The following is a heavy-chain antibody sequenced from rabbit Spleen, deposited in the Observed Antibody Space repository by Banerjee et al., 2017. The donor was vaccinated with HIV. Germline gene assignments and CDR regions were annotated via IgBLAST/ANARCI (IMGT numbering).Heavy chain of an antibody. Sequence: QQQLEESGGGLVKPGGTLTLTCKASGFDLNNYCYMCWVRQAPGKGLEWIGTISNGDDNTYFASWAKGRFTISKTSSTMVTLQMTSLTAADTATYFCARGGGLWGQGTLVTVS. V-gene: IGHV1S45*01. J-gene: IGHJ3*01. CDR3: ARGGGL. CDR2: ISNGDDNT. CDR1: GFDLNNYCY.